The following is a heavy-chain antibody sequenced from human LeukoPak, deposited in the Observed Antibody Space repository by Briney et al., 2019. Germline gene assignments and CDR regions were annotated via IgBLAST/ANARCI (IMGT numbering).Heavy chain of an antibody. J-gene: IGHJ6*01. CDR2: TYYRSKWYN. CDR1: GDSVSSNSAC. CDR3: ARDRDPDSSAYYYYYYYGLDA. Sequence: SQTLSLTCVISGDSVSSNSACWNWIRQSPSRGLEWLGRTYYRSKWYNDYAISVKGRITINPDTSKNQFSLQLNSVTPEDTAVYYCARDRDPDSSAYYYYYYYGLDAWGQGTTVTVSS. D-gene: IGHD3-22*01. V-gene: IGHV6-1*01.